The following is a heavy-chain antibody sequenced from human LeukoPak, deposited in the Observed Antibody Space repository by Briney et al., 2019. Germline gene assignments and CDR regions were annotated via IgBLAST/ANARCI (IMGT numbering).Heavy chain of an antibody. CDR1: GFTFSSYG. CDR3: AKDGWLAQDF. CDR2: IWYDGSNE. Sequence: GRSLRLSCAASGFTFSSYGMHWVRQAPGKGLEWVAVIWYDGSNEYYPDSVKGRFTISRDNSKNTLYLQMNSLRAEDTAVYYCAKDGWLAQDFRGQGTLVTVSS. J-gene: IGHJ4*02. V-gene: IGHV3-33*06. D-gene: IGHD6-19*01.